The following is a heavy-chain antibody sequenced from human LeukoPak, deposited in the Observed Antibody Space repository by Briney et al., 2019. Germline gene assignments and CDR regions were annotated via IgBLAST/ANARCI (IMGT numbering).Heavy chain of an antibody. CDR1: GFTFSSYG. CDR2: IRYDGSNK. Sequence: GGSLRLSCAASGFTFSSYGMHWVRQAPGKGLEWVAFIRYDGSNKYYADSVKGRFTISRDNSKNTLYLQMNSLRAEDTAVYYWAKDTGLLFRVWGQGTLVTVSS. CDR3: AKDTGLLFRV. J-gene: IGHJ4*02. D-gene: IGHD2-8*02. V-gene: IGHV3-30*02.